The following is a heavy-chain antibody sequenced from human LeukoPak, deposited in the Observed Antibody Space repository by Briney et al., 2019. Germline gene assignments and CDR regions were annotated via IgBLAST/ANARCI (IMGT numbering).Heavy chain of an antibody. D-gene: IGHD6-19*01. V-gene: IGHV4-59*01. CDR1: GGSISSYY. Sequence: SEILSLTCTVSGGSISSYYWSWIRQPPGKGLEWIGYIYYSGSTNYNPSLKSRVTISVDTSKNQFSLKLSSVTAADTAVYYCARVGRGLVGKLDYWGQGTLVTVSS. CDR2: IYYSGST. CDR3: ARVGRGLVGKLDY. J-gene: IGHJ4*02.